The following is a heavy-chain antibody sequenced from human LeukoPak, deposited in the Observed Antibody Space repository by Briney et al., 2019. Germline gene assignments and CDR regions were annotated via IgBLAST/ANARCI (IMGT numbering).Heavy chain of an antibody. CDR3: ARGVTAMVT. D-gene: IGHD5-18*01. CDR1: GGSFSGYY. J-gene: IGHJ4*02. V-gene: IGHV4-34*01. Sequence: SETLSLTCAVYGGSFSGYYWSWIRQPPGKGLEWIGEINHSGSTNYNPSLKSRVTISVDTSRNQFSLKLSSVTAADTAVYYCARGVTAMVTWGQGTLVTVSS. CDR2: INHSGST.